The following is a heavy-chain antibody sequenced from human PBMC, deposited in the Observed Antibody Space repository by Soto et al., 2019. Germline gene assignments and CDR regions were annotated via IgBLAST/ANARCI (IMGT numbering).Heavy chain of an antibody. CDR1: GFTFDGYA. CDR2: ISWNSGSI. CDR3: AKDISAYDSSGYSY. V-gene: IGHV3-9*01. D-gene: IGHD3-22*01. Sequence: GGSLRLSCAASGFTFDGYAMHWVRQAPGKGLEWVSGISWNSGSIGYADSVKGRFTIPRDNAKNSLYLQMNSLRAEDTALYYCAKDISAYDSSGYSYWGQGTLVTVSS. J-gene: IGHJ4*02.